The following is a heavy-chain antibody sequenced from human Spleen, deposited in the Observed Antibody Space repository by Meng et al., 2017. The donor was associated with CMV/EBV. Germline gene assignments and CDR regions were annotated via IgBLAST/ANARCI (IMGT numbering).Heavy chain of an antibody. J-gene: IGHJ4*02. CDR3: ARSLPVSGFGESYFDY. CDR1: GGSFSDYN. V-gene: IGHV4-34*01. Sequence: QVQLHQWGAGLLKPSETLSLTCAVYGGSFSDYNWNWIRQPPGKGLEWIGEINHSGSTNYNPSLKSRVTISGDTSKKQFSLKVSSVTAADTAVYYCARSLPVSGFGESYFDYWGQGTLVTVSS. CDR2: INHSGST. D-gene: IGHD2-21*01.